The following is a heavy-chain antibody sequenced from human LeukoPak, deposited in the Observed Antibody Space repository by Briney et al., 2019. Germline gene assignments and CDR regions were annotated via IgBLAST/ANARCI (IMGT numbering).Heavy chain of an antibody. J-gene: IGHJ4*02. V-gene: IGHV3-23*01. CDR3: ATTSIAAREYYFDH. D-gene: IGHD6-6*01. CDR1: GFTFSSYA. Sequence: GGSLRLSCAASGFTFSSYAMSWVRQAPGKGLEWVSAISGSGGSTYYADSVKGRFTISRDNSKNTLYLQMNSLRAEDTAVYYCATTSIAAREYYFDHWGQGTLVTVSS. CDR2: ISGSGGST.